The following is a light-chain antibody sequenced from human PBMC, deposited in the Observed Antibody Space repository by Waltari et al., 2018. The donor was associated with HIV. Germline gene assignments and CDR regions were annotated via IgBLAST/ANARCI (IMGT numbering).Light chain of an antibody. J-gene: IGLJ3*02. CDR3: VLYMGSVGWV. Sequence: QTVVTQAPSFSVSPGGPVPPTCGLSSGSVPPTNYPTWYQQTPGQAPRTIIYTTNTRSSGVPDRFSGSILGNKAALTITGAQADDESDYYCVLYMGSVGWVFGGGTRLTVL. CDR1: SGSVPPTNY. CDR2: TTN. V-gene: IGLV8-61*01.